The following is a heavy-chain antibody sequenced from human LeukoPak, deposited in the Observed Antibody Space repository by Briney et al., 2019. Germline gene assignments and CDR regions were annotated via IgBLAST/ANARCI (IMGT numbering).Heavy chain of an antibody. V-gene: IGHV1-46*01. J-gene: IGHJ4*02. CDR3: ARGIAAAAYYFDY. CDR2: INPSGGST. CDR1: GYPFTSYY. Sequence: ASVKVSCKASGYPFTSYYMHWVRQAPGQGLEWMGIINPSGGSTTYAQKFQGRVTMTRDTSTSTVYMELSSPNSEDTAVYYCARGIAAAAYYFDYWAREPWSPSPQ. D-gene: IGHD6-13*01.